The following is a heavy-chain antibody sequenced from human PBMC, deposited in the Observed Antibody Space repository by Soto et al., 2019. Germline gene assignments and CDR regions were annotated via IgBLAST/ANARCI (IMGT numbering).Heavy chain of an antibody. D-gene: IGHD3-10*01. J-gene: IGHJ5*02. CDR1: RYNVTSYW. Sequence: GESLKICCKGSRYNVTSYWITWVRQMPGKGLEWVAVISYDGSNKYYADSVKGRFTISRDNSKNTLYLQMNSLRAEDTAVYYCAKEVLLWFGEPTSRWFDPWGQGTLVTVSS. CDR2: ISYDGSNK. V-gene: IGHV3-30*18. CDR3: AKEVLLWFGEPTSRWFDP.